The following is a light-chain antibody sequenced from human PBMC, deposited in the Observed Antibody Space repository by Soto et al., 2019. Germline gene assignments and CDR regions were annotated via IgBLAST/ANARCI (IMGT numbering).Light chain of an antibody. J-gene: IGLJ1*01. V-gene: IGLV2-8*01. CDR1: SSGVGGYNY. CDR2: EVT. CDR3: CSFAGTNSFV. Sequence: QSVLTQPPSASGSPGQSVTISCTGTSSGVGGYNYVSWYQQRLGKAPKLIIYEVTKRPSGVPDRVFGSKSGNTASLTVSGLQADDEADYYCCSFAGTNSFVFGTGTKVTVL.